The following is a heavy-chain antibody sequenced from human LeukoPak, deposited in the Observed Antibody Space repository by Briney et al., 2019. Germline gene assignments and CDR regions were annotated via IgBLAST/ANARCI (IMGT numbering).Heavy chain of an antibody. Sequence: GGSLRLSCAASGFTFDDYAMHWVRQAPGKGLEWVSGISWNSGSIGYADSVKGRFTISRDNAKNSLYLQMNSLRAEDMALYYCAKDQGWELPHYFDYWGQGTLVTVSS. V-gene: IGHV3-9*03. J-gene: IGHJ4*02. CDR3: AKDQGWELPHYFDY. CDR2: ISWNSGSI. CDR1: GFTFDDYA. D-gene: IGHD1-26*01.